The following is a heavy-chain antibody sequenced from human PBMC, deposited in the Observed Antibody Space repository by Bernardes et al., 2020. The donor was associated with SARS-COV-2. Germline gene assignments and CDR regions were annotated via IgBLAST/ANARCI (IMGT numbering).Heavy chain of an antibody. Sequence: GGPLRLCCAASGFTFSSYGMHWVRQAPGKGLEWVAVIWYDGSNKYYADSVKGRFTISADKSISTAYLQWSSLKASDTAMYYCARLSQVAVAGYWGQGTLVTVSS. CDR3: ARLSQVAVAGY. CDR2: IWYDGSNK. CDR1: GFTFSSYG. D-gene: IGHD6-19*01. J-gene: IGHJ4*02. V-gene: IGHV3-33*01.